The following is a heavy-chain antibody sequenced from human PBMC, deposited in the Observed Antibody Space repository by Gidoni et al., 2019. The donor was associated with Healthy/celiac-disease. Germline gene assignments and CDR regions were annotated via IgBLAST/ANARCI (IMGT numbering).Heavy chain of an antibody. J-gene: IGHJ3*02. CDR2: IIAIFGTA. Sequence: QVQLVQSGAEVKKPGSSVKVSCKASGGTFSSYAISWVRQAPGQGLEWMGGIIAIFGTANYAQKFQGRVTITADESTSTAYMELSSLRSEDTAVYYCAGVDIVVVPAAMPVAFDIWGQGTMVTVSS. D-gene: IGHD2-2*01. CDR1: GGTFSSYA. V-gene: IGHV1-69*01. CDR3: AGVDIVVVPAAMPVAFDI.